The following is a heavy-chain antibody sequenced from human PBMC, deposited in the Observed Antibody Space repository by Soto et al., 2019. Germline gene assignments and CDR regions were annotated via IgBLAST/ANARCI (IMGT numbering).Heavy chain of an antibody. Sequence: QVQLVQSGAEVKKPGALLKVSCKAPGYDFSSYGISWVRQAPGQGLEWMGWISASNGNRDYAQQFQGRVTMTSDTSRTTAYMELRSLRSDDTAVYYCVRDPQRNDYWGQGTLVNVSS. V-gene: IGHV1-18*04. CDR3: VRDPQRNDY. CDR2: ISASNGNR. J-gene: IGHJ4*02. CDR1: GYDFSSYG. D-gene: IGHD2-2*01.